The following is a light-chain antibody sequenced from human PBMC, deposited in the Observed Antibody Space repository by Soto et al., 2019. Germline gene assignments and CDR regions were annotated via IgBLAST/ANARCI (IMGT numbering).Light chain of an antibody. CDR1: QSVVNSNANTY. J-gene: IGKJ1*01. CDR3: MQAKHFPRT. V-gene: IGKV2-24*01. Sequence: DVVMTQTPLSSPVTLGQSSSISCRASQSVVNSNANTYVNGLQQRPGQPPRLLIYKISKRFSGVPDRFSGSGAGTDFTLKISRVEAEDGGVYYCMQAKHFPRTFGKGTNVEI. CDR2: KIS.